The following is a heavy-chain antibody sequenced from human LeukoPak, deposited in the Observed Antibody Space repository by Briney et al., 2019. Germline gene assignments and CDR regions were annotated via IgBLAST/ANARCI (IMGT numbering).Heavy chain of an antibody. D-gene: IGHD1/OR15-1a*01. V-gene: IGHV4-59*12. CDR3: ARYQTGTMFAV. CDR2: IYYSGST. CDR1: GGSISSYY. J-gene: IGHJ4*02. Sequence: SETLSLTCTVSGGSISSYYWSWIRQPPGKGLEWIGYIYYSGSTNYNPSLKSRVAISVDTSENQLSLKLYSVTAADTAIYYCARYQTGTMFAVWGQGTLVTISS.